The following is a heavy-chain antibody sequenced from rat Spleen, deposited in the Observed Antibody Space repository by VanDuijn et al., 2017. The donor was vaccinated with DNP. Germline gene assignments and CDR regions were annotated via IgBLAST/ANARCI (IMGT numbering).Heavy chain of an antibody. CDR2: INPDGGST. J-gene: IGHJ4*01. Sequence: EVQLVETGGGLVQPGRSLKLSCVASGSPFSSYRMFCIRQAPGKGLEWIASINPDGGSTGYPGSVKGRFTISRDNAENTVYLQMNSLRSEETETYYGAKDLQWYAMDAWGQGTSVTVSS. CDR1: GSPFSSYR. CDR3: AKDLQWYAMDA. D-gene: IGHD1-1*01. V-gene: IGHV5-58*01.